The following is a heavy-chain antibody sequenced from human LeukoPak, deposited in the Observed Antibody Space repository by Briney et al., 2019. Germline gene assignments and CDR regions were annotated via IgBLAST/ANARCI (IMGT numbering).Heavy chain of an antibody. CDR1: GFTFSSYG. CDR2: IRYDGSNK. CDR3: ARHYCSSTSCYTSSWFDP. J-gene: IGHJ5*02. V-gene: IGHV3-30*02. Sequence: GGSLRLSSAASGFTFSSYGMHWVRQAPGKGLEWVAFIRYDGSNKYYADSVKGRFTISRDNSKNTLYLQMNSLRAEDTAVYYCARHYCSSTSCYTSSWFDPWGQGTLVTVSS. D-gene: IGHD2-2*02.